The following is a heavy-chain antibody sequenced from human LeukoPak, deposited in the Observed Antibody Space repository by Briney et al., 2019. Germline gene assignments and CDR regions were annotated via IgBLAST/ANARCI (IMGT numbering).Heavy chain of an antibody. Sequence: PSQTLSLTCTVSGDSISSGRYYWSWIRQPAGKGLEWIGRIYTSGSTNYNPSLKSRVTISVDTSKNQFSLKLSSVTAADTAVYYCASTTIFGVVIINYWGQGTLVTVSS. J-gene: IGHJ4*02. CDR1: GDSISSGRYY. V-gene: IGHV4-61*02. CDR3: ASTTIFGVVIINY. CDR2: IYTSGST. D-gene: IGHD3-3*01.